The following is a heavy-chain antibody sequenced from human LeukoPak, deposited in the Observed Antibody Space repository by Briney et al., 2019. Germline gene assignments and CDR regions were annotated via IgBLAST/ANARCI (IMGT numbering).Heavy chain of an antibody. CDR2: INHRGST. CDR3: ARSRRSSGYPYYYYYYMDV. J-gene: IGHJ6*03. D-gene: IGHD3-22*01. Sequence: SSETLSLTCAVYGGSFSGYYWSWIRPPPGKGLEWIGEINHRGSTNYNPSLKSRVTISVDKSKNQSSLKLSSVTAADTAVYYCARSRRSSGYPYYYYYYMDVWGKGTTVTISS. V-gene: IGHV4-34*01. CDR1: GGSFSGYY.